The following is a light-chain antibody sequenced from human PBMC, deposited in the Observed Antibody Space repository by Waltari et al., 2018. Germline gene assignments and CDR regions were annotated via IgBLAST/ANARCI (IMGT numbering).Light chain of an antibody. CDR1: QSVSVY. CDR3: QQRSNWPLT. V-gene: IGKV3-11*01. Sequence: EIVLTQSPATLSLSPGERATLSCRASQSVSVYLAWYQQKPGQAPRLLISDASNRATGIPARFSGSGSVTDFTLTISSLEPEDFAVYFCQQRSNWPLTFGGGTKVEIK. CDR2: DAS. J-gene: IGKJ4*01.